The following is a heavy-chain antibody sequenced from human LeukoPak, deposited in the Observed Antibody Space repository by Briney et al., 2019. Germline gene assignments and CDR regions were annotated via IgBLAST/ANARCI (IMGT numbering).Heavy chain of an antibody. V-gene: IGHV3-21*01. CDR2: ISYSSNYI. D-gene: IGHD2-21*01. Sequence: GGSLRLSCAASGFTFSNYNMNWVRQAPGKGLEWVSSISYSSNYIYYADSVKGRFIISRDNAKNSLYLQMNSLRDEDTAVYYCARGVIYWGQGTLVTVSS. CDR1: GFTFSNYN. CDR3: ARGVIY. J-gene: IGHJ4*02.